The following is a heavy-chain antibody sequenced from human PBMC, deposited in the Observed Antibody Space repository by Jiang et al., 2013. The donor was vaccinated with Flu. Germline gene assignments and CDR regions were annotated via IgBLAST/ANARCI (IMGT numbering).Heavy chain of an antibody. V-gene: IGHV4-39*01. Sequence: LLKPSETLSLTCTVSGGSISSSSYYWGWIRQPPGKGLEWIGSIYYSGSTYYNPSLKSRVTISVDTSKNQFSLKLSSVTAADTAVYYCARQTRETTMVRGVIDYWGQGTLVTVSS. D-gene: IGHD3-10*01. J-gene: IGHJ4*02. CDR1: GGSISSSSYY. CDR3: ARQTRETTMVRGVIDY. CDR2: IYYSGST.